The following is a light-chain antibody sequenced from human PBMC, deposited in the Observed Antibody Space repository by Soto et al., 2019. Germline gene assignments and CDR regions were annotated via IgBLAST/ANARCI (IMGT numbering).Light chain of an antibody. CDR2: GSS. CDR1: QGVSGNY. V-gene: IGKV3-20*01. Sequence: EIVLTQSPGTLSLSPGERATLSCRASQGVSGNYLAWYRQKAGQSPRLLIYGSSDRATGIPDRFSGSGSGTDFTLTISRVEPEYFAVYYCQQYGSSPPYTFGQGTKLEIK. J-gene: IGKJ2*01. CDR3: QQYGSSPPYT.